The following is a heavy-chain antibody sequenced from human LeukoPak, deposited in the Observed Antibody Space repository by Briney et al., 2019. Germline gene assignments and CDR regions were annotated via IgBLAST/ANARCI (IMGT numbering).Heavy chain of an antibody. Sequence: ASETLSLTCTVSGGSISSGDYYWSWIRQPPGKGLEWIGYIYYSGSTYYNPSLKSRVTISVDTSKNQFSLKLSSVTAADTAVYYCARDREENYDSSGYLNAFDIWGQGTMVTVSS. D-gene: IGHD3-22*01. CDR3: ARDREENYDSSGYLNAFDI. V-gene: IGHV4-30-4*01. CDR1: GGSISSGDYY. J-gene: IGHJ3*02. CDR2: IYYSGST.